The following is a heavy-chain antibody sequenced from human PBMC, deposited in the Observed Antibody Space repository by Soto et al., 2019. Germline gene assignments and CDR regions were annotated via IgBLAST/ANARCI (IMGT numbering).Heavy chain of an antibody. J-gene: IGHJ4*02. CDR2: INPRSGRT. CDR1: GYTFTTYS. CDR3: AMDTNLLDYYFDY. D-gene: IGHD3-10*01. V-gene: IGHV1-46*01. Sequence: ASVKVSCKASGYTFTTYSMHWVRQAPGQGLEWMGVINPRSGRTSFAQKFQFRVTMTGHTPTSTVYMELSSLRSEDTAVYYCAMDTNLLDYYFDYWGQGTLVTVSS.